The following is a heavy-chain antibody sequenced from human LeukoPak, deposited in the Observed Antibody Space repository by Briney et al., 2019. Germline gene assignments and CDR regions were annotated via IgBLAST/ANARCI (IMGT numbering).Heavy chain of an antibody. D-gene: IGHD1-26*01. Sequence: ASVKVSCKASGHTFTNYYMHWVRQAPGQGLEWMGIINPSGGSTSYAQKFQGRVTMTRDTSTSTVYMELSSLRSEDTAVYYCAKGSGSYYRPFDYWGQGTLVTVSS. J-gene: IGHJ4*02. CDR2: INPSGGST. CDR1: GHTFTNYY. CDR3: AKGSGSYYRPFDY. V-gene: IGHV1-46*01.